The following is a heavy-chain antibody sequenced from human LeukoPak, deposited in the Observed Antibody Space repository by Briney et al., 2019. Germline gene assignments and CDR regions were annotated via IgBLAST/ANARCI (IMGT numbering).Heavy chain of an antibody. CDR3: ARWPVTGDDAFDI. Sequence: ASVKVSCKASAYTFTGYYIRWVRQAPGQGLEWMGWINPNSGSTKYAQRFQGRVTMTRDTSISTAYMELSRLTSDDTAVYYCARWPVTGDDAFDIWGQGTMVTVSS. V-gene: IGHV1-2*02. CDR1: AYTFTGYY. J-gene: IGHJ3*02. D-gene: IGHD7-27*01. CDR2: INPNSGST.